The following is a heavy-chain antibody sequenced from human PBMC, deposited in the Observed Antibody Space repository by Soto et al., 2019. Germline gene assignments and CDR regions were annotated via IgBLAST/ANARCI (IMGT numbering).Heavy chain of an antibody. V-gene: IGHV3-74*01. J-gene: IGHJ6*02. CDR2: ISSDGTGT. CDR1: GFTFSDYW. CDR3: AGSYGMDV. Sequence: EMQLVESGGDLVQPGGSLRLSCTASGFTFSDYWMHWVRHAPGKGLVWVSRISSDGTGTTYSDYVKGRFTISRDNAKNTLYLQMNSLRDEDKAVYYCAGSYGMDVWGQGTTVTVSS. D-gene: IGHD3-10*01.